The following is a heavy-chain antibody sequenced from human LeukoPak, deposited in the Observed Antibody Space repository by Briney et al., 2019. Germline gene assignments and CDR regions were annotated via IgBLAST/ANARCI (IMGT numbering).Heavy chain of an antibody. CDR3: ARVPGGGSYRFDY. V-gene: IGHV1-2*02. CDR2: INPNSGGT. D-gene: IGHD1-26*01. J-gene: IGHJ4*02. CDR1: GYTFTGYY. Sequence: ASVKVSCKASGYTFTGYYMHWVRQAPGQGLEWMGWINPNSGGTNYAQKFQGRVTMTRDTSISTAYMELSRLRSDDTAVYYCARVPGGGSYRFDYWGQGTLVTVSS.